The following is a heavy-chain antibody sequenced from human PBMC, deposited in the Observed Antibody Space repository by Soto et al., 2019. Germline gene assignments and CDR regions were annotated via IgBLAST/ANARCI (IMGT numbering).Heavy chain of an antibody. V-gene: IGHV1-18*01. Sequence: GASVKVSCKASGYTFTSYGISWVRQAPGQGLGWMGWISAYNGNTNYAQKLQGRVTMTTDTSTSTAYMELRSLRSDDTAVYYCARDGSWTGWGYYYYGMDVWGQGTTVTVSS. CDR3: ARDGSWTGWGYYYYGMDV. J-gene: IGHJ6*02. CDR2: ISAYNGNT. CDR1: GYTFTSYG. D-gene: IGHD6-13*01.